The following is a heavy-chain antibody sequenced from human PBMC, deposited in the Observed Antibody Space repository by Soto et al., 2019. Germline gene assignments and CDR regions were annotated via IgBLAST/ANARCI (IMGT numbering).Heavy chain of an antibody. CDR3: ARGGYCSGGSCYSYYYYGMDV. CDR2: IIPIFGTA. D-gene: IGHD2-15*01. Sequence: SVKVSCKASGGTFSSYAISWVRQAPGQGLEWMGGIIPIFGTANYAQKFQGRVMITADESTSTAYMELSSLRSEDTAVYYCARGGYCSGGSCYSYYYYGMDVWGQGTTVTVSS. J-gene: IGHJ6*02. V-gene: IGHV1-69*13. CDR1: GGTFSSYA.